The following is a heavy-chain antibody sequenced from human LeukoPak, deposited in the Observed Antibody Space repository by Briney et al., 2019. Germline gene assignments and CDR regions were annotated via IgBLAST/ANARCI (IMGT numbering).Heavy chain of an antibody. CDR3: ARDHYIAAAGFFDY. CDR2: ISSSSNYI. J-gene: IGHJ4*02. V-gene: IGHV3-21*01. Sequence: PGGSLRLSCAASGFTFSSYSMNWVRQAPGKGLEWVSSISSSSNYIYYADSVKGRFTISRDNAKNSLYLQMNSLRAEDTAVYYCARDHYIAAAGFFDYWGQGTLVTVSS. D-gene: IGHD6-13*01. CDR1: GFTFSSYS.